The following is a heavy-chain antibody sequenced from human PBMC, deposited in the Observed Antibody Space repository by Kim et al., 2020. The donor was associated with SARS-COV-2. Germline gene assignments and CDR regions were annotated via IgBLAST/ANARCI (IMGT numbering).Heavy chain of an antibody. Sequence: YSPSLKRRGTISVDTSKNQFSLKLSSVTAAATAVYYCSIQRRYYYYGMDVWGQGTTVTVSS. D-gene: IGHD5-18*01. CDR3: SIQRRYYYYGMDV. J-gene: IGHJ6*02. V-gene: IGHV4-34*01.